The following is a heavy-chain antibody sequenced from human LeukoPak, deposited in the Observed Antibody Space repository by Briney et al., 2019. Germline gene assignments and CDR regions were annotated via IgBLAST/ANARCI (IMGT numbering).Heavy chain of an antibody. V-gene: IGHV4-59*01. Sequence: SETLSLTCTVSGGSISSYHWSWIRQPPGKGLEWIGYIYYSGSTNYKPSLKSRVTISVDTSKNQFFLKLSSVTAADTAVYYCARGVGSGYTDDWGQGTLVTVSS. CDR2: IYYSGST. D-gene: IGHD3-22*01. CDR3: ARGVGSGYTDD. J-gene: IGHJ4*02. CDR1: GGSISSYH.